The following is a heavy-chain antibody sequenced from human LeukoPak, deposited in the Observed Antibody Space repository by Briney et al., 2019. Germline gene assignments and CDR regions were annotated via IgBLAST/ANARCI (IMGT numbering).Heavy chain of an antibody. CDR3: ARLHITMVRGVNRNYYYYYMDV. V-gene: IGHV4-34*01. D-gene: IGHD3-10*01. J-gene: IGHJ6*03. CDR1: GGSFSDYY. CDR2: INHSGST. Sequence: SETLSLTCAVYGGSFSDYYWSWIRQPPGKGLEWIGEINHSGSTNYNPPLKSRVTISVDTSKNQFSLKLSSVTAADTAVYYCARLHITMVRGVNRNYYYYYMDVWGKGTTVTVSS.